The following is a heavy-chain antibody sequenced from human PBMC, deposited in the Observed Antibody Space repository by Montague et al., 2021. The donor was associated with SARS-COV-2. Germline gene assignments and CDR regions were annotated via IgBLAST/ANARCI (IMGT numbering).Heavy chain of an antibody. J-gene: IGHJ6*02. D-gene: IGHD2-8*01. CDR3: ARLLRSCTNGVCRTYYYYARDV. CDR2: IYYSGST. CDR1: GGSISGYY. V-gene: IGHV4-59*01. Sequence: SETLSLTCTVSGGSISGYYWSWIRQPPGKGLEWIGYIYYSGSTKYNPFLESRVTVSVDRSKNQVSLKLSSVTAADTAVYYCARLLRSCTNGVCRTYYYYARDVGGQGTRVTVSS.